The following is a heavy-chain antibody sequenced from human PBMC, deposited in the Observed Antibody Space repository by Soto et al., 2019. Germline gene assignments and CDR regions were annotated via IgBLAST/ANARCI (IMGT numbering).Heavy chain of an antibody. CDR2: INPSGGST. J-gene: IGHJ5*02. V-gene: IGHV1-46*01. CDR3: AREFTGDYDFWSGFENSNWFDP. D-gene: IGHD3-3*01. CDR1: GYTFTRYL. Sequence: APVKVSCKAAGYTFTRYLIHWLRQAPGQGLEWMGIINPSGGSTSYAQKFQGRVTMTRDTSTSTVYMELSSLRSEDTAVYYCAREFTGDYDFWSGFENSNWFDPWGQGTLVTVSS.